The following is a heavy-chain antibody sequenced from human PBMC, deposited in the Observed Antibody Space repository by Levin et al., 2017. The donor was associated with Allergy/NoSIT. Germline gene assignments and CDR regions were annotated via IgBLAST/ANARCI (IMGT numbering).Heavy chain of an antibody. Sequence: PSGGSLRLSCAASGFTFRNYVMTWLRQGPVKGLEWLSTISSSGDYAYYADSVEGRFTISRDNSKNTLYLQMSSLRAEDTAVYYCAKKFDAGSSWYSFDYWGQGTLVTVSS. J-gene: IGHJ4*02. CDR3: AKKFDAGSSWYSFDY. V-gene: IGHV3-23*01. CDR1: GFTFRNYV. CDR2: ISSSGDYA. D-gene: IGHD6-13*01.